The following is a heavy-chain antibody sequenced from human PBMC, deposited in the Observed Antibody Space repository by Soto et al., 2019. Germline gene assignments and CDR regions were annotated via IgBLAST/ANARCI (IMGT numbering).Heavy chain of an antibody. CDR3: ARARDYVSGTNPRQFDY. CDR2: INPNSGGT. V-gene: IGHV1-2*04. Sequence: ASVKVSCKASGYPFTGFYIHWVRQAPGQGLEWMGWINPNSGGTDYAQKFQGWVTMTRDTSISTIYMELSRLRSADTAVYYCARARDYVSGTNPRQFDYWGQGTLVTVSS. D-gene: IGHD3-10*01. CDR1: GYPFTGFY. J-gene: IGHJ4*02.